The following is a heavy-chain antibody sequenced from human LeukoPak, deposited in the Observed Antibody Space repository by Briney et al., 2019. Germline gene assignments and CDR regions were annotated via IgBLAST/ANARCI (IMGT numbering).Heavy chain of an antibody. J-gene: IGHJ4*02. CDR2: ISRGGNTK. CDR3: ASNTGYSYGYFDY. CDR1: GFTFSNYE. V-gene: IGHV3-48*03. Sequence: PGGSLRLSCAASGFTFSNYEMNWVRQAPGKGLEWVSYISRGGNTKYYSDSVKGRFTVSRDNAKNSLYLQMNNLRAEDTAVYYCASNTGYSYGYFDYWGQGTLVTVSS. D-gene: IGHD5-18*01.